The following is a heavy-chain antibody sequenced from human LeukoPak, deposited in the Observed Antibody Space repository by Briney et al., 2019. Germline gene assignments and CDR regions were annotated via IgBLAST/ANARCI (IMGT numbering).Heavy chain of an antibody. Sequence: GGSLRLSCAASGFAFRSYWMHWVRQAPGKGLEWVANIKHDGTEKYYVDSVKGRLSISRDNAKNSLYLQMNSLRAEDTAVYYCAEDRSVANYWGQGTLVTVSS. V-gene: IGHV3-7*01. CDR1: GFAFRSYW. D-gene: IGHD5-12*01. CDR2: IKHDGTEK. CDR3: AEDRSVANY. J-gene: IGHJ4*02.